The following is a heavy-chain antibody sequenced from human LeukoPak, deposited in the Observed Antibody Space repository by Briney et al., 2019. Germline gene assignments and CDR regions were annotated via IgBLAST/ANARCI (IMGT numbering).Heavy chain of an antibody. CDR3: YLYGDRVERHDY. CDR2: VIPIFGTA. J-gene: IGHJ4*02. D-gene: IGHD4-17*01. Sequence: GASVKVSCKASGGTFSSYAISWVRQAPGQGLEWMGGVIPIFGTANYAQKFQGRVTITTDESTSTAYMELSSLRSEDTAVYYCYLYGDRVERHDYWGQGTLVTVSS. V-gene: IGHV1-69*05. CDR1: GGTFSSYA.